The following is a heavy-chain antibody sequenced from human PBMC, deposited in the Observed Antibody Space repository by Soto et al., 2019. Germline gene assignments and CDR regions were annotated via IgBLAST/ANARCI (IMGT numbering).Heavy chain of an antibody. D-gene: IGHD6-13*01. CDR3: ARRVWLAAPGAYSYYYMDV. V-gene: IGHV4-59*08. Sequence: SETLPLTCTVSGGSISSYSWSWIRQPTGKGLEWIGYIYHSGSTHYNPSLKSRVTISVDTSKNQFSLSLSSVTAADTAVYYCARRVWLAAPGAYSYYYMDVWGKGTTVTVSS. CDR2: IYHSGST. J-gene: IGHJ6*03. CDR1: GGSISSYS.